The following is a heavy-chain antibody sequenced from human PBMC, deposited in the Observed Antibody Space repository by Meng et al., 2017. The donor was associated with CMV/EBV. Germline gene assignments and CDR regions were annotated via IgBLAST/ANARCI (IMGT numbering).Heavy chain of an antibody. CDR3: ARHLGPMCSGGSCNSLPSYYGMDV. D-gene: IGHD2-15*01. Sequence: KVSCKGSGYSFTSYWIGWVRQMPGKGLGWMGIIYPGDSDTKYSPSFQGQVTISADKSISTAYLQWSSLKASDTAMYYCARHLGPMCSGGSCNSLPSYYGMDVWGQGTTVTVSS. CDR2: IYPGDSDT. J-gene: IGHJ6*02. V-gene: IGHV5-51*01. CDR1: GYSFTSYW.